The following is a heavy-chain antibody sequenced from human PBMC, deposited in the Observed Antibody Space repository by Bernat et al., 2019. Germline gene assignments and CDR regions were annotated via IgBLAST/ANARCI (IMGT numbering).Heavy chain of an antibody. CDR1: GFTFSNAW. D-gene: IGHD3-10*01. CDR2: IKSKTDGGTT. CDR3: TTDLFGGLLWFRELFDP. V-gene: IGHV3-15*01. Sequence: EVQLVESGGGLVKPGGSLRLSCAASGFTFSNAWMSWVRQAPGKGLEWVGRIKSKTDGGTTDYAAPVKGRFTISRDDSKNTLYLQMNSLKTEDTAVYYCTTDLFGGLLWFRELFDPWGQGTLVTVSS. J-gene: IGHJ5*02.